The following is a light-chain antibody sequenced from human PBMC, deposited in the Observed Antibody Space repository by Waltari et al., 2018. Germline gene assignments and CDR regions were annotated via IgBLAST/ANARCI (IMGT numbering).Light chain of an antibody. J-gene: IGKJ5*01. CDR2: GSS. CDR3: QQHYSEPIT. CDR1: QSVVSNY. Sequence: ENVLTQSPGTLSLSPGEGATLSCRASQSVVSNYLAWYQHTPGQAPGLLIYGSSRRASGVADRFSGSGSGTDFTLTISRLEPEDSAMYYCQQHYSEPITFGQGTRLEI. V-gene: IGKV3-20*01.